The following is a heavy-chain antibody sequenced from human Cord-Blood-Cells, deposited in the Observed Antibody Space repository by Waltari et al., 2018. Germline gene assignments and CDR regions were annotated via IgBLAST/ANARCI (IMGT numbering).Heavy chain of an antibody. D-gene: IGHD3-16*01. CDR2: SNVNSGGT. CDR3: ARDGPPLGEFDY. J-gene: IGHJ4*02. V-gene: IGHV1-2*02. Sequence: QVQLVQSGAEVKKPGASVKVSCKASGYTFTGYYMPWVRQAPGQGLEWRGGSNVNSGGTNYAQKFQGRVTRTRDTSLSTADMGRSRLRSDDTAVYYCARDGPPLGEFDYWGQGTLVTVSS. CDR1: GYTFTGYY.